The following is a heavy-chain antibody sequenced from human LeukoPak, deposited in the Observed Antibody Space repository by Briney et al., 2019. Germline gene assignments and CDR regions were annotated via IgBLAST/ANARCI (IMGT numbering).Heavy chain of an antibody. CDR1: GATFSSYA. CDR3: ARHEIGDGYNYYFDY. D-gene: IGHD5-24*01. J-gene: IGHJ4*02. CDR2: IIPIFGTA. V-gene: IGHV1-69*05. Sequence: SVKASCKASGATFSSYAISWVRQAPGQGLEWMGRIIPIFGTANYAQKFQGRVTITTDESTSTAYVELSSLRSEDTAVYYCARHEIGDGYNYYFDYWGQGTLVTVSS.